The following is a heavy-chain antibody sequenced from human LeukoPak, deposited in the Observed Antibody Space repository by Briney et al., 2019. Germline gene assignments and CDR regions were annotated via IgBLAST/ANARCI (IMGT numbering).Heavy chain of an antibody. D-gene: IGHD3-3*01. J-gene: IGHJ3*02. CDR1: GGTFTSYA. Sequence: PVKVSCKASGGTFTSYAISWVRQAPGQGLEWMGGIIPIFGTANYAQKFQGRVTITTDESTSTAYMELSSLRSEDTAVYYCARSDYDFWSGYGLGPDIWGQGTMVTVSS. CDR3: ARSDYDFWSGYGLGPDI. CDR2: IIPIFGTA. V-gene: IGHV1-69*05.